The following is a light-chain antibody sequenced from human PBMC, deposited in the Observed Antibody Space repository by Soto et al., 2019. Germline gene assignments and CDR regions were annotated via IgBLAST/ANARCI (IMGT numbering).Light chain of an antibody. CDR1: QSINRY. J-gene: IGKJ1*01. V-gene: IGKV3-15*01. CDR2: GAS. CDR3: HQYHAWPWT. Sequence: EIVMTQSPASLSVSPRETATLSCRASQSINRYLAWYQHKPGQAPRLLIHGASTRATGVPARFSGSGSGTEFTLTITGLQSEDSAIYYCHQYHAWPWTFGKGTKVDIK.